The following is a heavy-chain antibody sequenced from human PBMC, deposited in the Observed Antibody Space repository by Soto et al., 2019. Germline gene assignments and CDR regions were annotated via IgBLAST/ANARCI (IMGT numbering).Heavy chain of an antibody. Sequence: PEGSLRLSCAASGFTFSSYAMNWVRQAPGKGLEWVSGITGSGAVSYYSDSAKGRFTISRDNSKNTLYLQMNSLRAEDTAVYYCEKDYSNSWPNDWFDPWAQGTLVSVSS. D-gene: IGHD6-13*01. CDR1: GFTFSSYA. V-gene: IGHV3-23*01. CDR2: ITGSGAVS. CDR3: EKDYSNSWPNDWFDP. J-gene: IGHJ5*02.